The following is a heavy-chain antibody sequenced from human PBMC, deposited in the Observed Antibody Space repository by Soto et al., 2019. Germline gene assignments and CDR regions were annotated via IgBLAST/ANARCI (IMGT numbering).Heavy chain of an antibody. D-gene: IGHD3-9*01. J-gene: IGHJ4*02. V-gene: IGHV5-51*01. CDR3: ARHGVGDILTGQPDY. Sequence: GYSFTSYWIGWVRQMPGKGLEWMGIIYPGDSDTRYSPSFQGQVTISADKSISTAYLQWSSLKASDTAMYYCARHGVGDILTGQPDYWGQGTLVTVSS. CDR1: GYSFTSYW. CDR2: IYPGDSDT.